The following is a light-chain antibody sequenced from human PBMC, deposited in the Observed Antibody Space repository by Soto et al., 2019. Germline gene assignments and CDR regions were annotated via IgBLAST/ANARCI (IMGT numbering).Light chain of an antibody. J-gene: IGLJ1*01. Sequence: QSALTQPASVSGSPGQSITISCTGTSSDVGSYNLVSWYQQHPGEAPKLMIYGGTKRPSGVSNRFSGSKSGNTAFLTISGLPAEDEDDYYCCSYAGITAYYVFGTGTKLTVL. CDR2: GGT. CDR1: SSDVGSYNL. V-gene: IGLV2-23*01. CDR3: CSYAGITAYYV.